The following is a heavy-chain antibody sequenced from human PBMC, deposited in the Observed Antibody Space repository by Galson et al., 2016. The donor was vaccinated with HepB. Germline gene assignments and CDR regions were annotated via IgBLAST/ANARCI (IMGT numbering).Heavy chain of an antibody. CDR3: ARSYLLGRGFGS. CDR1: WDSVSSNSAG. D-gene: IGHD7-27*01. CDR2: TFYRSNWQN. Sequence: CAISWDSVSSNSAGWNWIRQSPSRGLEWLGRTFYRSNWQNDYAESVKSRITINPDTSKNQFSLQLNSVTPEDTAIYYCARSYLLGRGFGSWGQGTLVTVSS. J-gene: IGHJ4*02. V-gene: IGHV6-1*01.